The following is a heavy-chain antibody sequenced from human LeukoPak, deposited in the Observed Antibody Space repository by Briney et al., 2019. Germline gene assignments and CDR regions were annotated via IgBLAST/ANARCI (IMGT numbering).Heavy chain of an antibody. CDR2: ISAYNGNT. V-gene: IGHV1-18*01. CDR1: GYTFTSYG. CDR3: ARAIFRAYCSSISCYPVPFDY. Sequence: ASVKVSCKASGYTFTSYGISWVRQAPGQGLEWMGWISAYNGNTNYAQKLQGRVTMTTDTSTSTAYMELRSLRSDDTAVYYCARAIFRAYCSSISCYPVPFDYWGQGTLVTVSS. D-gene: IGHD2-2*01. J-gene: IGHJ4*02.